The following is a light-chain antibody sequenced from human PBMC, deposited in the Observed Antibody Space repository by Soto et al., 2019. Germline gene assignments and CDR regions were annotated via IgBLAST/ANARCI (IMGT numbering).Light chain of an antibody. V-gene: IGKV3-20*01. CDR3: QQYVSWT. J-gene: IGKJ1*01. CDR2: GTS. Sequence: EIVLTQSPGTLSVSPGERATLSCRASQTISSNYLAWYQQKPGQAPSLLIYGTSSRATGIPDRFSGSGSGTHFTLTISRLEPGDSAIYYCQQYVSWTLGQGTKVEIK. CDR1: QTISSNY.